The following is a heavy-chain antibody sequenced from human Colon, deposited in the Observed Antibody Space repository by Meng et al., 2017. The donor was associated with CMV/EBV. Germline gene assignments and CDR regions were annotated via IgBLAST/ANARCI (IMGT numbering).Heavy chain of an antibody. Sequence: GESLKISCAASGFVFTNYAMSWVRQAPGKGLEWVSSFSRSGDTTYYADSVKGRFTISRDNSKNTVYLQMNSLRVEDTAVYYCAKRVGDKTSPGTFFDFWGQGTVVTVSS. CDR3: AKRVGDKTSPGTFFDF. V-gene: IGHV3-23*01. CDR1: GFVFTNYA. CDR2: FSRSGDTT. D-gene: IGHD6-13*01. J-gene: IGHJ4*02.